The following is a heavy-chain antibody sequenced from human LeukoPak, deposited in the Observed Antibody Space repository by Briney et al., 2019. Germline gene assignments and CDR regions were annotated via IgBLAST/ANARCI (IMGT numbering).Heavy chain of an antibody. CDR1: GFALSTRGEG. D-gene: IGHD3-22*01. CDR2: IYWDADK. Sequence: SGPTLANPTPTLTLTCTITGFALSTRGEGVGWIRQPPAKALESHALIYWDADKRYRPSLKSRLTITKNTSKNQVVLTMTNMDPVDTATYYCAHTHRAVYDGSGYHSDWGQGTLVTVSS. J-gene: IGHJ4*02. CDR3: AHTHRAVYDGSGYHSD. V-gene: IGHV2-5*02.